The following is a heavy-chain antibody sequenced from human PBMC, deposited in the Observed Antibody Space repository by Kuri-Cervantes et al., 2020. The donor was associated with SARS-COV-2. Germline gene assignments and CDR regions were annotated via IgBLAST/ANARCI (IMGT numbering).Heavy chain of an antibody. J-gene: IGHJ3*02. CDR3: ARVHDSSGYKSLDI. CDR1: GYSISSGYY. D-gene: IGHD3-22*01. V-gene: IGHV4-38-2*01. Sequence: ESLKISCAVSGYSISSGYYWGWIRQPPGKGLEWIGSIYHSGSTYYNPSLKSRVTISVDTSKIQFSLKLSSVTAADTAVYYCARVHDSSGYKSLDIWGQGTMVTVSS. CDR2: IYHSGST.